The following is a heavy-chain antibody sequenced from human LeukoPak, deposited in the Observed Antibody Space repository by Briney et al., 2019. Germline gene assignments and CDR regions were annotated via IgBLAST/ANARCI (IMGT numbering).Heavy chain of an antibody. CDR1: GFTFSSYA. CDR2: ISGSGDST. D-gene: IGHD1-14*01. V-gene: IGHV3-23*01. CDR3: AKGPQVGEPGYCDY. J-gene: IGHJ4*02. Sequence: PGGSLRLSCAASGFTFSSYAMNWVRQAPGKGLEWVSGISGSGDSTYYADSVKGRFTISRDNSKNTLYLQMNSLRAEDTAEYYWAKGPQVGEPGYCDYWGQETLVTVSS.